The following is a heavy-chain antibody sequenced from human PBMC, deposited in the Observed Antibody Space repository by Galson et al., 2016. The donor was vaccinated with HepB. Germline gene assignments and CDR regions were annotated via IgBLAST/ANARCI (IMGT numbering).Heavy chain of an antibody. CDR2: TYYRSKWYN. CDR3: ASVTAAGGIDD. CDR1: GYSVSSNSAA. J-gene: IGHJ4*02. Sequence: CAIPGYSVSSNSAAWNCIRQSPSRGLEWLGRTYYRSKWYNDYAVSVKSRITINPYTSKTQFSLQLNSTTPKDTAVYYCASVTAAGGIDDWGQGTMVTVSS. D-gene: IGHD6-25*01. V-gene: IGHV6-1*01.